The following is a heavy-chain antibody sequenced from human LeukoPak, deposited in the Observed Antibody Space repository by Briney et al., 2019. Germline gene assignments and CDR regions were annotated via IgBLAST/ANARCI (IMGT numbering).Heavy chain of an antibody. D-gene: IGHD3-22*01. J-gene: IGHJ5*02. Sequence: GGSLRLSCAASGFTFSRYWIHWVRQAPGKGLEWVSRINPDGSTITYADSVKGRRTITRDNVKNTVYLQMNSLRAEDTAVYYCARVLSGSWDWFDPWGQGTLVTVSS. CDR2: INPDGSTI. CDR1: GFTFSRYW. V-gene: IGHV3-74*01. CDR3: ARVLSGSWDWFDP.